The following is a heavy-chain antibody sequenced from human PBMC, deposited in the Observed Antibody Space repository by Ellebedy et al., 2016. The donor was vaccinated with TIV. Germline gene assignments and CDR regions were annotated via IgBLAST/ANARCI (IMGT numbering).Heavy chain of an antibody. CDR1: GGSFSGYY. Sequence: SETLSLXXAVYGGSFSGYYWSWIRQPPGKGLEWIGEINHSGSTNYNPSLKSRVTISVDTSKNQFSLKLSSVTAADTAVYYCARDYGYVYGMDVWGQGTTVTVSS. D-gene: IGHD3-16*01. CDR3: ARDYGYVYGMDV. V-gene: IGHV4-34*01. CDR2: INHSGST. J-gene: IGHJ6*02.